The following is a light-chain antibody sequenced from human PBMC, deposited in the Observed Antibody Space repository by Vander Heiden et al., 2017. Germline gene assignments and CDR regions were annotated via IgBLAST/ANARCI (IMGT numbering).Light chain of an antibody. Sequence: DIVMTHSPHSLRVTPGEPASISCRSSQSILHSNGYNYLDWYLQKPGQSPQLLIYLGSNRASGVPDRFSGSGSGTDFTLKIYRVEAEDVGVYYCMQALQTPLTFGGGTKVEIK. CDR2: LGS. J-gene: IGKJ4*01. CDR1: QSILHSNGYNY. CDR3: MQALQTPLT. V-gene: IGKV2-28*01.